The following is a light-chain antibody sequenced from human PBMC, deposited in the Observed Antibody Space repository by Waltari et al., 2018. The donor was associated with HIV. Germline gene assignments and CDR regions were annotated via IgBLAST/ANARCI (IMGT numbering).Light chain of an antibody. J-gene: IGLJ2*01. V-gene: IGLV2-23*02. CDR2: EVT. CDR3: CSYAGSRGVV. CDR1: SSAVGSSHL. Sequence: QSALTQPASVSGSPGPSITISCPGTSSAVGSSHLVSWYQHHPHKAPQVVIYEVTKRPSGVSNRFSGSKSGNTASLTISGLQAEDESDYYCCSYAGSRGVVFGGGTKLTVL.